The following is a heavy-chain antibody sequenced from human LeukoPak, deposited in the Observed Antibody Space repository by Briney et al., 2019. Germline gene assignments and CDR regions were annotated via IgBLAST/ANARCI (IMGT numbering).Heavy chain of an antibody. Sequence: PGGSLRLSCAASGFTFSSYAMHWVRQAPGKGLEWVAVISYDGSNKYYADSVKGRFTISRDNSKNTLYLQMNSRRAEDTAVYYCARGGDYGDFNGMDVWGKGTTVTVSS. J-gene: IGHJ6*04. CDR1: GFTFSSYA. V-gene: IGHV3-30*04. CDR2: ISYDGSNK. CDR3: ARGGDYGDFNGMDV. D-gene: IGHD4-17*01.